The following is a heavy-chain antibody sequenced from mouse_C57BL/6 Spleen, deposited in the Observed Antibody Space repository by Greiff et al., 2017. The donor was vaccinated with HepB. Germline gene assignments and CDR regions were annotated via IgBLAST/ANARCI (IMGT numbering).Heavy chain of an antibody. CDR2: IWSDGST. CDR1: GFSLTSYG. Sequence: VMLVESGPGLVAPSQSLSITCTVSGFSLTSYGVHWVRQPPGKGLEWLVVIWSDGSTTYNSALKSRLSISKDNSKSQVFLKMNSVQTDDTAMYYCARQSYDYLYYYAMDYWGQGTSVTVSS. V-gene: IGHV2-6-1*01. J-gene: IGHJ4*01. D-gene: IGHD2-4*01. CDR3: ARQSYDYLYYYAMDY.